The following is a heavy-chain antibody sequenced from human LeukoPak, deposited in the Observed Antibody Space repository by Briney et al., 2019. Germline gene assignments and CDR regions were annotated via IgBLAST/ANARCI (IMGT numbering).Heavy chain of an antibody. Sequence: NPSQTLSLTCTVSGGSTSSGVFYWSWIRQHPGKGLEWIGYIYYSGTTYHSPSLKSRVSISLDTTKNQFSLKLSSVTAADTAVYYCARALGTGWSQMEWGQRTLVTVSS. CDR2: IYYSGTT. CDR3: ARALGTGWSQME. CDR1: GGSTSSGVFY. J-gene: IGHJ4*02. V-gene: IGHV4-31*03. D-gene: IGHD6-19*01.